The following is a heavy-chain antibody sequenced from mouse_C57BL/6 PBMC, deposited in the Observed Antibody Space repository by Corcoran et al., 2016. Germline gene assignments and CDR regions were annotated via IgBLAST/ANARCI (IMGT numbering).Heavy chain of an antibody. CDR2: ISYDGSN. V-gene: IGHV3-6*01. Sequence: DVQLQESGPGLVKPSQSLSLTCSVTGYSITSGYYWNWIRQFPGNKLEWMGYISYDGSNNYNPSLKNRISITRDTSKNQFFLKLNSVTTEDTATYYCARGHDYLYYFDYWGQGTTLTVSS. CDR3: ARGHDYLYYFDY. CDR1: GYSITSGYY. D-gene: IGHD2-4*01. J-gene: IGHJ2*01.